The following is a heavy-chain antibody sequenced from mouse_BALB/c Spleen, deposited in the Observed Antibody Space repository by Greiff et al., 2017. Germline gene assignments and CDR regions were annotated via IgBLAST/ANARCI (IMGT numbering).Heavy chain of an antibody. D-gene: IGHD4-1*02. CDR3: ARDSPTGTDAMDY. V-gene: IGHV7-3*02. J-gene: IGHJ4*01. CDR1: GFTFTDYY. CDR2: IRNKANGYTT. Sequence: EVQLVESGGGLVQPGGSLRLSCATSGFTFTDYYMSWVRQPPGKALEWLGFIRNKANGYTTEYSASVKGRFTISRDNSQSILYLQMNTLRAEDSATYYCARDSPTGTDAMDYWGQGTSVTVSS.